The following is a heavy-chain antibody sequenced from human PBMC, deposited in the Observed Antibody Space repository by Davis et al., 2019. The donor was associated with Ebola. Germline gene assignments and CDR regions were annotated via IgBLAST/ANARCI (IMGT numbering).Heavy chain of an antibody. CDR1: GYSLTSYG. D-gene: IGHD6-19*01. CDR2: INPYNGNT. Sequence: AASVKVSCKASGYSLTSYGINWVRQAPGQGLEWMGWINPYNGNTNYAQKLQGRVTMTTYTSTNTAYMELRSLRSDDTAMYYCARYWLEDYSSTFDPWGQGTLVTVSS. CDR3: ARYWLEDYSSTFDP. J-gene: IGHJ5*02. V-gene: IGHV1-18*04.